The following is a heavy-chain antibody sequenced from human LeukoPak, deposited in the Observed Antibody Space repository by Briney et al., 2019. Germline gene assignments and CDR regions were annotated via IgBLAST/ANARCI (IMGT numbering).Heavy chain of an antibody. CDR3: ARGSPIAARPFDY. Sequence: SETLSLTCTVSGGSISSYYWSWIRQPPGKGLEWIGYIYYSGSTNYNPSLKSRVTISVDTSKNQFSLKLSSVTAADTAVYYCARGSPIAARPFDYWGQGTLVTVSS. D-gene: IGHD6-6*01. V-gene: IGHV4-59*01. J-gene: IGHJ4*02. CDR1: GGSISSYY. CDR2: IYYSGST.